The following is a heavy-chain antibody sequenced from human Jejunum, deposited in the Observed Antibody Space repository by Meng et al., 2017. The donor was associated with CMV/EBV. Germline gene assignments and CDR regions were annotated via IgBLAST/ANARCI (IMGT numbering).Heavy chain of an antibody. CDR2: ISYSGGS. J-gene: IGHJ6*02. D-gene: IGHD3-10*01. V-gene: IGHV4-59*01. Sequence: TVAGDSISSDFWNWIRQPPGKGLEWIGHISYSGGSNYNPSLKSRVTISVDTSESQFSLKLSSVTAADTAMYYCARDPGGHHGGLDVWGQGTTVTVSS. CDR1: GDSISSDF. CDR3: ARDPGGHHGGLDV.